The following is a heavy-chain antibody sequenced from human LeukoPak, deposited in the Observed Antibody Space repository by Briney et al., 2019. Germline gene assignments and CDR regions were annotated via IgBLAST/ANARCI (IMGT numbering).Heavy chain of an antibody. D-gene: IGHD1/OR15-1a*01. V-gene: IGHV4-34*01. Sequence: SETLSLTCAVYGGSFSGYYWSWIRQPPGKGLEWIGEINHSGSTNYNPSLKSRVTISVDTSKNRFSLKLSSVTAADTAVYYCARAKSITGTNATEYYFDYWGQGTLVTVSS. CDR2: INHSGST. CDR1: GGSFSGYY. J-gene: IGHJ4*02. CDR3: ARAKSITGTNATEYYFDY.